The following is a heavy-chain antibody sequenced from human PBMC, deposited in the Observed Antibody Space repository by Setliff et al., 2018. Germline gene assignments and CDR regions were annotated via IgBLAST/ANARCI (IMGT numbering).Heavy chain of an antibody. CDR2: IYYSGNT. CDR3: ARASSGWYSAYYYYMDV. J-gene: IGHJ6*03. CDR1: GGSIAGSTYY. D-gene: IGHD6-19*01. V-gene: IGHV4-39*01. Sequence: SETLSLTCNVSGGSIAGSTYYWGWIRQPPGKGLEWIGRIYYSGNTYYNSSLRSRVTISVDTSKNQFSLKLSSVTAADTAVYYCARASSGWYSAYYYYMDVWGKGTTVTVSS.